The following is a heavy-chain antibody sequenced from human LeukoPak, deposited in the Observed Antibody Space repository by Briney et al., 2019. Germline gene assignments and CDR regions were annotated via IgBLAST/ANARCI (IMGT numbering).Heavy chain of an antibody. J-gene: IGHJ4*02. CDR1: GYTFTGYY. CDR2: INPNSGST. Sequence: ASVKVSCKASGYTFTGYYMRWVRQAPGQGLEWMGWINPNSGSTNYAQKFQGRVTMTRDTSISTAYMELSRLRSDDTAVYYCVRVDSSSWFDYWGQGTLVTVSS. V-gene: IGHV1-2*02. CDR3: VRVDSSSWFDY. D-gene: IGHD6-13*01.